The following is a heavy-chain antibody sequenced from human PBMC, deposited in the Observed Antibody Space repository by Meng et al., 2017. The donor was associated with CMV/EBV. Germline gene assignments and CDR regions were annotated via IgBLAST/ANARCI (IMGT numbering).Heavy chain of an antibody. CDR2: IIPIFGTA. CDR1: GGTFSSYA. D-gene: IGHD2-2*01. J-gene: IGHJ4*02. V-gene: IGHV1-69*05. CDR3: ARESGGYCSSTSCPIDY. Sequence: SVKVSCKASGGTFSSYAISWVRQAPGQGLEWMGGIIPIFGTANYAQKFQGRVTITTDESTSTAYMELSSLRYEDTAVYYCARESGGYCSSTSCPIDYWGQGTLVTVSS.